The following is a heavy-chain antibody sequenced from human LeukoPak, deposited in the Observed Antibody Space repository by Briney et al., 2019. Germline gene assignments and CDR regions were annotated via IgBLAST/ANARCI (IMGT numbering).Heavy chain of an antibody. V-gene: IGHV3-30-3*01. CDR1: GFTFSTYA. CDR3: ARDFRDYRDYVAYFDS. CDR2: ILYDGTNQ. D-gene: IGHD4-17*01. J-gene: IGHJ4*02. Sequence: AGSLRFSCAASGFTFSTYAMHWVRQAPGKGLEWVAVILYDGTNQYYADSVKGRFTISRDNSRNTLYLQMNSLKVEDTAVYYCARDFRDYRDYVAYFDSWGQGTLVTVSS.